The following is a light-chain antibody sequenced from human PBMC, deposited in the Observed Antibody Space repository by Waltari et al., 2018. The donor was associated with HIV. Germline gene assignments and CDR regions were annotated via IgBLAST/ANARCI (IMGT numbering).Light chain of an antibody. J-gene: IGLJ1*01. Sequence: QSVLTQPPSLSGIPGQRLTISCTGSTSNIGADYDVHWYQHLPGTAPKVLIYGNTNRPSGVPDRFSGSKSGASASLVITGLQAEDEADYYCQSYDNSLSGTYVFGGGTKVNVL. CDR3: QSYDNSLSGTYV. CDR2: GNT. V-gene: IGLV1-40*01. CDR1: TSNIGADYD.